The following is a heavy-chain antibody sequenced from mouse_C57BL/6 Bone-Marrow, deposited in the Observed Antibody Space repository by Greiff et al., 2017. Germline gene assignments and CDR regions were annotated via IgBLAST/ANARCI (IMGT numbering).Heavy chain of an antibody. Sequence: QVQLQQSGPGLVQPSQSLSITCTVSGFSLTSYGVHWVRQSPGKGLEWLGVIWSGGSPDYNAAFISRLSISKDNSKSQVFFKMNRLQADDTAIYYCARTGYGSRGYYAMDYWGQGTSVTVSS. CDR1: GFSLTSYG. D-gene: IGHD1-1*01. CDR2: IWSGGSP. J-gene: IGHJ4*01. CDR3: ARTGYGSRGYYAMDY. V-gene: IGHV2-2*01.